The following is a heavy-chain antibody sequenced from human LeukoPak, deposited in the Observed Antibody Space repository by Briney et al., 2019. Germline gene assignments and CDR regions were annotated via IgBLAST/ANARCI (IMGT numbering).Heavy chain of an antibody. D-gene: IGHD3-22*01. Sequence: ASVKVSCKASGYTFTHYAMSWVRQAPGQGLEWMGWINPNSGGTNYAQKFQGRVTMTRDTSISTAYMELSRLRSDDTAVYYCARRDSSARGDYYFVYWGQGTLVTVSS. V-gene: IGHV1-2*02. CDR3: ARRDSSARGDYYFVY. CDR1: GYTFTHYA. J-gene: IGHJ4*02. CDR2: INPNSGGT.